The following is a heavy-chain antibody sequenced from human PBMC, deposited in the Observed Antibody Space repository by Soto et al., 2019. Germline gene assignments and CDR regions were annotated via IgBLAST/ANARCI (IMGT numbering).Heavy chain of an antibody. CDR2: VFHTGGT. J-gene: IGHJ4*02. D-gene: IGHD6-19*01. CDR1: SDSIAGENW. CDR3: ARVFSSGSGWMYYFDF. V-gene: IGHV4-4*02. Sequence: QVQLQESGPGLVKPSETLSLTCTVSSDSIAGENWWSWVRQPPGLGLEWIGEVFHTGGTNYNPSLKIRVTMEVDKSKNQFSLKLFSATAADTAVYYCARVFSSGSGWMYYFDFWGQGTLVSVSS.